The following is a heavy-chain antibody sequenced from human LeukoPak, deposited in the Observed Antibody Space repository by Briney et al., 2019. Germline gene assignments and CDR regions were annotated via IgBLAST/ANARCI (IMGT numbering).Heavy chain of an antibody. Sequence: PGGSLRLSCAASGFTFNTYSMSWVRQAPGKGLEWVAIISRTSESIFYADSLKGRFTISRDNAKNTLYLQMNSLRAEDTAVYYCARGYDYVWGSYRPYYFDYWGQGTLVTVSS. J-gene: IGHJ4*02. V-gene: IGHV3-21*04. CDR1: GFTFNTYS. CDR2: ISRTSESI. CDR3: ARGYDYVWGSYRPYYFDY. D-gene: IGHD3-16*02.